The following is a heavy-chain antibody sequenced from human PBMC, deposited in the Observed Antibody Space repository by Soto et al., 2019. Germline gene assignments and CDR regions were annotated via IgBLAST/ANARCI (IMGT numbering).Heavy chain of an antibody. J-gene: IGHJ4*02. V-gene: IGHV4-4*02. CDR1: GGSISSSNW. CDR2: IYHSGST. D-gene: IGHD6-13*01. CDR3: ARRDSSSWPPFDY. Sequence: QVQLQDSGPGLVKPSGTLSLTCAVSGGSISSSNWWSWVRQPPGKGLEWIGEIYHSGSTNYNSSLKSPVTISVDKSKNHLSLTLSSVTAADTPVYYCARRDSSSWPPFDYWGQGTLDTVSS.